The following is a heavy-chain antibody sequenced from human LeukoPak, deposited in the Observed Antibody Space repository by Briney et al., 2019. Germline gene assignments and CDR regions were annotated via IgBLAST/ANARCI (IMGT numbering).Heavy chain of an antibody. CDR3: ASKAVAGTGAFDI. Sequence: PGGSLRLSCAASGFTVSSNYMSWVRQAPGKGLEWVSIIYSDDTTYYADSVKGRFTISRDNAKNSLYLQMNSLRAEDTAVYYCASKAVAGTGAFDIWGQGTMVTVSS. V-gene: IGHV3-53*01. J-gene: IGHJ3*02. D-gene: IGHD6-19*01. CDR2: IYSDDTT. CDR1: GFTVSSNY.